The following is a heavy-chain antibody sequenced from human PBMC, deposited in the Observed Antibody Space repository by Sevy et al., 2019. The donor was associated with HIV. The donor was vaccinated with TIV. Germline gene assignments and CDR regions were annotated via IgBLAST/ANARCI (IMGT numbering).Heavy chain of an antibody. D-gene: IGHD3-22*01. J-gene: IGHJ4*02. CDR3: ARDYDSSGYYLFDY. Sequence: GGSLRLSCAASGFTFSSYAMHWVRQAPGKGLEWVAVISYDGSNKYYADSVKGRFTTSRDNSKNTLYLQMNSLRAEDTAVYYCARDYDSSGYYLFDYWGQGTLVSVSS. V-gene: IGHV3-30-3*01. CDR2: ISYDGSNK. CDR1: GFTFSSYA.